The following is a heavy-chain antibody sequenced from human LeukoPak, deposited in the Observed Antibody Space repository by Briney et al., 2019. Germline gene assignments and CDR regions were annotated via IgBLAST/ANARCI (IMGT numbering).Heavy chain of an antibody. V-gene: IGHV3-23*01. Sequence: GGSLRLSCAASGFTFSIYAMSWVRQAPGKGLEWVSAISGSGGTAYYADSVKGRFTISRDNSKNTLYLQMNSLRAEDTAVYYCAKDGWSRAVTYRSIFDYWGQGTLVTVSS. CDR1: GFTFSIYA. CDR3: AKDGWSRAVTYRSIFDY. J-gene: IGHJ4*02. CDR2: ISGSGGTA. D-gene: IGHD3-10*01.